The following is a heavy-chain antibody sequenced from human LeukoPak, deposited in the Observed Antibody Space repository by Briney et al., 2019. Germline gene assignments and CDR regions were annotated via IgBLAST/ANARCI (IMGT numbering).Heavy chain of an antibody. V-gene: IGHV3-30*03. CDR2: ISYDGSNK. D-gene: IGHD3-16*02. CDR1: GFIFSSYG. J-gene: IGHJ4*02. Sequence: SGGSLRLSCAASGFIFSSYGMHWDRQAPGKGLEWVAVISYDGSNKYYADSVKGRFTISRDNSKNTLYLQMNSLRAEDTAVYYCYAFWGVIDHPFDYWGQGTLVTVSS. CDR3: YAFWGVIDHPFDY.